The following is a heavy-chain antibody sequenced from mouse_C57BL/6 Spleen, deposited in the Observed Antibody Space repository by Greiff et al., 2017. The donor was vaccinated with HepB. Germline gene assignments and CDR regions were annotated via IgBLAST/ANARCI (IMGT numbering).Heavy chain of an antibody. J-gene: IGHJ4*01. V-gene: IGHV1-55*01. CDR2: IYPGSGST. Sequence: QVQLKQPGAELVKPGASVKMSCKASGYTFTSYWITWVKQRPGQGLEWIGDIYPGSGSTNYNEKFKSKATLTVDTSSSTAYMQLSSLTSEDSAVYYYARRPGSSYGAMDYWGQGTSVTVSS. D-gene: IGHD1-1*01. CDR1: GYTFTSYW. CDR3: ARRPGSSYGAMDY.